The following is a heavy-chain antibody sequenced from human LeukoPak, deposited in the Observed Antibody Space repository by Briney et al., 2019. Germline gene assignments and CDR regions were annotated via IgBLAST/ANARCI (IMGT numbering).Heavy chain of an antibody. Sequence: GGSLRLSCAASGFTFSDHYIDWVRQAPRKGLEWVARTRNKVNSYTTAYAASVTGRFTVSRDHSSNSVYLQMNSLKIEDTAVYYCARPMYGEVRRIIDFDYWGQGSLLTVSS. CDR2: TRNKVNSYTT. CDR3: ARPMYGEVRRIIDFDY. CDR1: GFTFSDHY. V-gene: IGHV3-72*01. D-gene: IGHD4/OR15-4a*01. J-gene: IGHJ4*02.